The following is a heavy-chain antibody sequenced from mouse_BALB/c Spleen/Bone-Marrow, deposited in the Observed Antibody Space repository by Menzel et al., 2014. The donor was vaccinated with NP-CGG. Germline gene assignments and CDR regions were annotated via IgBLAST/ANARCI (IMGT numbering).Heavy chain of an antibody. D-gene: IGHD2-14*01. V-gene: IGHV5-6-3*01. CDR2: INSNGGST. J-gene: IGHJ2*01. CDR3: ARPYRYYFDY. Sequence: EVQLVESGGGLVQPGGSLKLSCAASGFTFSSYGMSWVRQTPDKRLELVATINSNGGSTYYPDSVKGRFTISGDNAKNTLYLQMSSLKSEDTAMYYCARPYRYYFDYWGQGTTLTVSS. CDR1: GFTFSSYG.